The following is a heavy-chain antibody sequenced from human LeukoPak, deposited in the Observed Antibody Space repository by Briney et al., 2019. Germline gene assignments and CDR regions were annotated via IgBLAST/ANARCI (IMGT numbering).Heavy chain of an antibody. CDR2: MNPNNGNT. J-gene: IGHJ1*01. CDR3: SRGGPVAGTHKYFQH. V-gene: IGHV1-8*01. Sequence: ASVKVSCKASGYTFTNYDINWVRQATGQGLEWMGWMNPNNGNTDYEQKFQGRVTLTRNTSITTAYMELSSLRSEDTAVYYCSRGGPVAGTHKYFQHWGQGTLVTVSS. D-gene: IGHD6-19*01. CDR1: GYTFTNYD.